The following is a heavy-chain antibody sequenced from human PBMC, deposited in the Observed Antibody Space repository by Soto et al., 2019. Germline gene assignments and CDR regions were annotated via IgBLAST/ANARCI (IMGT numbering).Heavy chain of an antibody. CDR2: IYYTGHT. CDR1: GVSINSGGYY. J-gene: IGHJ3*02. CDR3: ARGSQLEGDALDT. D-gene: IGHD1-1*01. V-gene: IGHV4-31*03. Sequence: PSETLSLTCSVSGVSINSGGYYWSWIRHRPGKGLEWIGYIYYTGHTFYNPSLKSRVAMSLDTSKNQFSLKLSSVTAADTAVYYCARGSQLEGDALDTWGQGTMVTVSS.